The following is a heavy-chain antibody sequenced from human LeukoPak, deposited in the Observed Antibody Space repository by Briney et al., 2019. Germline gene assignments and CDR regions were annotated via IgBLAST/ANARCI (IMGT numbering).Heavy chain of an antibody. CDR3: AREVEYCSSTSCHREDDYYYMDV. D-gene: IGHD2-2*01. J-gene: IGHJ6*03. Sequence: GGALRLSCAASGFTFCSYSMNWVRQAPGKGRERVSYISSSSSTIYYADSAKGRFTISRDNAKNSLYLQMNSLRAEDTAVYYFAREVEYCSSTSCHREDDYYYMDVWGKGTTVTVSS. V-gene: IGHV3-48*01. CDR2: ISSSSSTI. CDR1: GFTFCSYS.